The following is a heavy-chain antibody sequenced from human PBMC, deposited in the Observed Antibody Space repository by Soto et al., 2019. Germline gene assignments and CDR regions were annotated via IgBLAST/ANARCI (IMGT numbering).Heavy chain of an antibody. D-gene: IGHD6-13*01. J-gene: IGHJ4*02. CDR3: ARVEYTRSWYPFDY. Sequence: SETQCLTCTVSGGSIRAYDWNWIRQPPGKGLEWIGYVYYRGSTNYNPSLKSRVTISVDTSKNQFSLKLTSVTAADTAVYYCARVEYTRSWYPFDYWGQGALVTVSS. V-gene: IGHV4-59*08. CDR1: GGSIRAYD. CDR2: VYYRGST.